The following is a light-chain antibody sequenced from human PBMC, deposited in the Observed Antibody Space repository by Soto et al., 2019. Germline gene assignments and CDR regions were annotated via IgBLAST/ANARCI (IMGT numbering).Light chain of an antibody. V-gene: IGKV1-13*02. J-gene: IGKJ1*01. CDR3: QQYYSYPHT. CDR1: QGISSY. CDR2: KAS. Sequence: AIQLTQSPSSLSASVGDRVTIACRASQGISSYLAWYQQKPGKAPKLLIYKASTLKSGVPSRFSGSGSGTDFTLTISCLQSEDFATYYCQQYYSYPHTFGQGTKVE.